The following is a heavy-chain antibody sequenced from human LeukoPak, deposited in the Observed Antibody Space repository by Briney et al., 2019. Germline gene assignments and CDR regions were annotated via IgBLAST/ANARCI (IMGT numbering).Heavy chain of an antibody. CDR3: TRGLSGTWPWYFDG. CDR1: GFTFSSYS. D-gene: IGHD1-26*01. V-gene: IGHV3-21*01. J-gene: IGHJ4*02. Sequence: GGSLRLSCAASGFTFSSYSMNWVRQAPGKGLEWVSSISSSSSYIYYADSVKGRFTISRDNAKNSLYLQMNSLRAEDTAVYYCTRGLSGTWPWYFDGWGQGTLVTVSS. CDR2: ISSSSSYI.